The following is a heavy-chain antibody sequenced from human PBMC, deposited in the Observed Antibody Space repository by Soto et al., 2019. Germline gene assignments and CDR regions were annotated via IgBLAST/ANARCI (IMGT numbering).Heavy chain of an antibody. V-gene: IGHV1-69*01. D-gene: IGHD3-3*01. CDR1: GGTFSSYA. J-gene: IGHJ6*02. Sequence: QVQLVQSGAEVKKPGSSVKVSCKASGGTFSSYAISWVRQAPGQGLEWMGGIILTFGTANYAQKFQGRVTITADESTSTAYMELSSLRSEDTAVYYCARDHLRVGFWSGYGDYYYGMDVWGQGTTVTVSS. CDR3: ARDHLRVGFWSGYGDYYYGMDV. CDR2: IILTFGTA.